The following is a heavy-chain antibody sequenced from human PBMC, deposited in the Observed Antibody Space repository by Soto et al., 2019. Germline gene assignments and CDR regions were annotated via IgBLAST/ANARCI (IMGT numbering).Heavy chain of an antibody. CDR2: IYYSGST. J-gene: IGHJ6*02. CDR1: GGSISSYY. D-gene: IGHD6-6*01. Sequence: SETLSLTCTVSGGSISSYYWSWIRQPPGKGLEWIGYIYYSGSTNYNPSLKSRVTISVDTSKNQFSLKLSSVTAADTAVYYCARAIGQLVPYYYYGMDVWGQGTTVTVSS. CDR3: ARAIGQLVPYYYYGMDV. V-gene: IGHV4-59*01.